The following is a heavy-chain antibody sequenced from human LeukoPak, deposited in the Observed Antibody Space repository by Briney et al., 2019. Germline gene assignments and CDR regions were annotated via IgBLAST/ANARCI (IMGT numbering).Heavy chain of an antibody. J-gene: IGHJ4*02. D-gene: IGHD2-15*01. CDR3: ARHTGYCSGCSCYGDL. V-gene: IGHV5-51*01. CDR1: GYTFHSYG. Sequence: GESLKISCKGSGYTFHSYGISWVRQMPGKGLEWMGIIYPGDSDTRYSPSFQGQVTLSADKSIRTAYLQWSSLKASDTAMYYCARHTGYCSGCSCYGDLWGQGTLVTVSS. CDR2: IYPGDSDT.